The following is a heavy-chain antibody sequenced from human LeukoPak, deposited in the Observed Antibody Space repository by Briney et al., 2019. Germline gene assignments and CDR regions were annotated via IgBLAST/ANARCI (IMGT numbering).Heavy chain of an antibody. CDR2: IRSKANSYAT. J-gene: IGHJ4*02. CDR3: TTYYDSSGYGPFVD. D-gene: IGHD3-22*01. CDR1: GFTFSGSA. V-gene: IGHV3-73*01. Sequence: PGGSLRLSCAASGFTFSGSAMHWVRQASGKGLEWVGRIRSKANSYATAYAASVKGRFTISRDDPKNTAYLQMNSLKTEDTAVYYCTTYYDSSGYGPFVDWGQGTLVTVSS.